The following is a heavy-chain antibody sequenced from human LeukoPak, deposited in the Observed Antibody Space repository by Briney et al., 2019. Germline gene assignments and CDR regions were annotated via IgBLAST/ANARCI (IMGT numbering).Heavy chain of an antibody. V-gene: IGHV1-69*04. CDR1: GGTFSSYT. J-gene: IGHJ3*02. CDR3: ARDRGPVVAATGRAFDI. Sequence: GAPVKVSCKGSGGTFSSYTISWVRQAPGQGREGMGRIIPILGIANYEQKFQGRVTITGDKSTSTAYMELSSPGSEDTAVYCCARDRGPVVAATGRAFDIWGQGTMVTVSS. CDR2: IIPILGIA. D-gene: IGHD2-15*01.